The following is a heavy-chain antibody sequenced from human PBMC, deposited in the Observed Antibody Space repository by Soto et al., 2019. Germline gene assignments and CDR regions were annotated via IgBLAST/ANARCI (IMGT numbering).Heavy chain of an antibody. J-gene: IGHJ6*02. CDR2: MYYSGDT. V-gene: IGHV4-39*01. CDR1: GGSISSSSYY. D-gene: IGHD3-10*01. Sequence: PSETLSLTCTVSGGSISSSSYYWGWIRQPPGQGLEWIRSMYYSGDTYYNRSLKSRVTISVDTSKNQFSLKISSVTAADTSVYYCGRLVRGVTRGSYCGMDVWGHGTTVTVSS. CDR3: GRLVRGVTRGSYCGMDV.